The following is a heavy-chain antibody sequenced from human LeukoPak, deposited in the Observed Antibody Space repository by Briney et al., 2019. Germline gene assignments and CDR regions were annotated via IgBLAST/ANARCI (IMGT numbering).Heavy chain of an antibody. Sequence: GGSLRLSCAASGFIFSSYAMHWVRQAPGKGLEWVAVISYDGSNKYYADSVKGRFTISRDNSKNTLYLQMNSLRAEDTAVYYCAREEYSEIFFDYWGQGTLVTVSS. CDR1: GFIFSSYA. D-gene: IGHD5-12*01. CDR3: AREEYSEIFFDY. CDR2: ISYDGSNK. V-gene: IGHV3-30-3*01. J-gene: IGHJ4*02.